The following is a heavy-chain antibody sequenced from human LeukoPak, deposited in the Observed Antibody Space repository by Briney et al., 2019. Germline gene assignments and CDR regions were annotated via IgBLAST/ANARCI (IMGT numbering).Heavy chain of an antibody. J-gene: IGHJ4*02. D-gene: IGHD6-19*01. Sequence: GWALRVPHVASGFTLSSHWMTWVRQAPGKGLEWVANIKQEGSERYYVDSVKGRFTISRDNAKNSLYLQMNSLGAEDTAVYYCAKDSSGWYVDYWGQGTLVTVSS. CDR2: IKQEGSER. V-gene: IGHV3-7*01. CDR1: GFTLSSHW. CDR3: AKDSSGWYVDY.